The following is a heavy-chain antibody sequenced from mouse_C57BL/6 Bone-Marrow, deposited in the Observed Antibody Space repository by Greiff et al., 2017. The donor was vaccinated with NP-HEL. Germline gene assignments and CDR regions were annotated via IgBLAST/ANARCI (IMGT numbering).Heavy chain of an antibody. Sequence: EVKLMESGGGLVQPGGSLSLSCAASGFTFTDYYMSWVRQPPGKALEWLGFIRNKANGYTKEYSASVKGRFTISRTNSQSILYLQMNALRAEDSATYYCARFHYYGSSPSYLDDWGKGTTLTVSS. CDR2: IRNKANGYTK. J-gene: IGHJ2*01. D-gene: IGHD1-1*01. CDR3: ARFHYYGSSPSYLDD. CDR1: GFTFTDYY. V-gene: IGHV7-3*01.